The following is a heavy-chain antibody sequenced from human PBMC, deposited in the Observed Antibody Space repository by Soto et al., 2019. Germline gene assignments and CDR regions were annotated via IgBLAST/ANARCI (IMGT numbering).Heavy chain of an antibody. D-gene: IGHD1-1*01. Sequence: QVQLVESGGGVVQPGRSLRLSCAASGFTFSSYGMHWVRQAPGKGLEWVAVIWYDGSNKYYADSVKGRFTISRDNSKNTLYLQMNSLRAEDTAVYYCAREGVGWNDMDYWGQGTLVTVSS. CDR2: IWYDGSNK. V-gene: IGHV3-33*01. CDR1: GFTFSSYG. J-gene: IGHJ4*02. CDR3: AREGVGWNDMDY.